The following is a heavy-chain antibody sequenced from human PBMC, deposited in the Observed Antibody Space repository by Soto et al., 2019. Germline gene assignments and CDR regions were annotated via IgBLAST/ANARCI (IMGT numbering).Heavy chain of an antibody. CDR1: GGSISSGGYF. CDR2: IYYSGSP. V-gene: IGHV4-31*03. D-gene: IGHD3-22*01. J-gene: IGHJ4*02. CDR3: ARGGVSSDNYFDS. Sequence: QVQLQESGPGLVKPSQTLSLTCTVSGGSISSGGYFWSWIRQHPGKGLEWIGYIYYSGSPYYNPSLKSRVTISVDTSKNHFSLWLTSVTAADTAVYYCARGGVSSDNYFDSWGQGTLVTVSS.